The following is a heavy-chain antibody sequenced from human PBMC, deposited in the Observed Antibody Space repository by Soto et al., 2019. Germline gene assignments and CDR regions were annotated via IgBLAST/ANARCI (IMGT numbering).Heavy chain of an antibody. CDR2: ISHTGRT. J-gene: IGHJ4*02. V-gene: IGHV4-59*01. Sequence: ETLSISCSVCTVSMRTYYWTWIRQSPGKGLEWIGQISHTGRTKYNPSLESRVTISVDTSRKQFSLKLTSVTAADTALYYCARDDTTGLFDFWGQGTLVTVSS. CDR3: ARDDTTGLFDF. CDR1: TVSMRTYY. D-gene: IGHD4-17*01.